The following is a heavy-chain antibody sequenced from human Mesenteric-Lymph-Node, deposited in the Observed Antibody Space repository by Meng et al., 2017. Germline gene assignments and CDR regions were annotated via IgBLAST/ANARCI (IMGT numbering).Heavy chain of an antibody. CDR2: ISYDGSNK. CDR3: ARAKPTMVRRVKSDAFDI. D-gene: IGHD3-10*01. V-gene: IGHV3-30*07. CDR1: GFTFSSYA. Sequence: GESLKISCAASGFTFSSYAMHWVRQAPGKGLEWVAIISYDGSNKYYADSVKGRFTISRDNSKNTLYLQMNSLRAEDAAVYYCARAKPTMVRRVKSDAFDIWGQGTMVTVSS. J-gene: IGHJ3*02.